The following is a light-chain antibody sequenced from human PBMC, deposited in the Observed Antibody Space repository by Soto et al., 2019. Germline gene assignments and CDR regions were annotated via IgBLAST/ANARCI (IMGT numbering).Light chain of an antibody. J-gene: IGKJ2*01. Sequence: IHMTQSQSSLSASVGDRITVTCRASQRITTYVNWYQLKPGEAPKLLISTSGTLQRGVPSRFSGSGSGTDFTLTISGLQPADFATYFCQQTYSTPYTFGQGTRLEIK. CDR3: QQTYSTPYT. CDR2: TSG. CDR1: QRITTY. V-gene: IGKV1-39*01.